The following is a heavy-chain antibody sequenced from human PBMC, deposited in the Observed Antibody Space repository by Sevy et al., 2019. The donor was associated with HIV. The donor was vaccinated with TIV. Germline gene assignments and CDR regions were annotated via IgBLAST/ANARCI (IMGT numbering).Heavy chain of an antibody. CDR1: GFTFSNYA. V-gene: IGHV3-23*01. CDR3: ARDGLYGGNFEYFQH. CDR2: ITGSSTTI. J-gene: IGHJ1*01. Sequence: GGSLRLSCAASGFTFSNYALTWVRQAPGKGLEWVSSITGSSTTIYYADSVKGRFTVSRDNSNNTLYLHINSLRAEDTAVYYCARDGLYGGNFEYFQHWGQGTLVTVSS. D-gene: IGHD4-17*01.